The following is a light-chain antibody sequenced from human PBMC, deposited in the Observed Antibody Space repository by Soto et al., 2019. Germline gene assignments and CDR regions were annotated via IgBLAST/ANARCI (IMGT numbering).Light chain of an antibody. Sequence: EIVMTQSPATLSVSPGERATLSCRASQSVSSNLAWYQQKPGQAPRFLIYGASTRATGIPARFSGSGSGTEFTINISSLQSEDFSVYYCQQYNNWPTCGQGTKVDIK. J-gene: IGKJ1*01. CDR2: GAS. CDR3: QQYNNWPT. CDR1: QSVSSN. V-gene: IGKV3-15*01.